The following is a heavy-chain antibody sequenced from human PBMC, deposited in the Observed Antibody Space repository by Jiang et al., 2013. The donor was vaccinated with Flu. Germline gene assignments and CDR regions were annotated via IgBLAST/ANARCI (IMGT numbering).Heavy chain of an antibody. Sequence: KPTQTLTLTCTFSGFSLDAHGVGVDWIRQPPGEALEWLALIYWDDDKLYSPSLKNRVTITKDSPKNQVVLTMTNVDPLDTATYYCAHRLAGAGGTSDYWGQGVLVTVSS. J-gene: IGHJ4*02. D-gene: IGHD1-26*01. CDR2: IYWDDDK. CDR3: AHRLAGAGGTSDY. CDR1: GFSLDAHGVG. V-gene: IGHV2-5*02.